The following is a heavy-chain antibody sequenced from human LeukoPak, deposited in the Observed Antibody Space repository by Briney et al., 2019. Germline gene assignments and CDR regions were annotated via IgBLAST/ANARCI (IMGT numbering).Heavy chain of an antibody. Sequence: GASVKVSCKASGGTFSSYAISWVRQAPGQGLEWMGRIIPILGIANYAQKFQGRVTITADKSTSTAYMELSSLRSEDTAVYYCAKDYDSSGYYYAVDYWGQGTLVTVSS. J-gene: IGHJ4*02. CDR3: AKDYDSSGYYYAVDY. D-gene: IGHD3-22*01. CDR1: GGTFSSYA. CDR2: IIPILGIA. V-gene: IGHV1-69*04.